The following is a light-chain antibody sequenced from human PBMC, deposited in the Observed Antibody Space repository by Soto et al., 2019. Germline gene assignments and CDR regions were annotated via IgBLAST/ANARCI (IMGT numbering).Light chain of an antibody. CDR3: QQYYNLPLT. V-gene: IGKV1-33*01. J-gene: IGKJ3*01. Sequence: DIQMTQSPSSLSASVGDRVTITCQASQDISNYLNWYQQKTGKASKLLIYDASNLETGDPSSFSGSGSSTDFTSTISSLQPEDIATYYCQQYYNLPLTFGPGTKVDSK. CDR1: QDISNY. CDR2: DAS.